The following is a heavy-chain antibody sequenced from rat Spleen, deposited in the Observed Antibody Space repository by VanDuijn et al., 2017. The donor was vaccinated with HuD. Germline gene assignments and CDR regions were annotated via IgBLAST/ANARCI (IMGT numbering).Heavy chain of an antibody. CDR2: IWGDGST. CDR3: TRTSGGYTGHWFAY. V-gene: IGHV2-13*01. D-gene: IGHD1-11*01. Sequence: QVQLKESGPGLVQPSQTLSLTCTVSGFSLISYGVNWVRQPPGKGLEWMGGIWGDGSTNDNSALKSRLSISRDTSKSHVFLKMNSLQTEDTAIYFCTRTSGGYTGHWFAYWGQGSLVTVSS. CDR1: GFSLISYG. J-gene: IGHJ3*01.